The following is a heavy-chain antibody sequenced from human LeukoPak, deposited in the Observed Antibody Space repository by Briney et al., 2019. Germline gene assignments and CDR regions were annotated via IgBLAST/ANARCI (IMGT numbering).Heavy chain of an antibody. CDR3: ARLFRDVTTFDY. V-gene: IGHV3-7*01. CDR1: GFTLSTSW. Sequence: GGSLRLSCTASGFTLSTSWMSWVRQAPGRGPEWVASIKQDGSQKYYVDSVKGRFTISRDNVQNSLYLQMSSLRAEDTAVYYCARLFRDVTTFDYWGQGALVTVSS. J-gene: IGHJ4*02. D-gene: IGHD1-1*01. CDR2: IKQDGSQK.